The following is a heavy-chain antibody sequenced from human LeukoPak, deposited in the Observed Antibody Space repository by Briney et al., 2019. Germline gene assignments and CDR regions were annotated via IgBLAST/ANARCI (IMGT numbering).Heavy chain of an antibody. J-gene: IGHJ3*02. D-gene: IGHD4-17*01. Sequence: SETLSLTCAVSADSFSSHYWTWIRQAPGKGLEWIGYISYIGSTNYNPSLKSRVTISIDTSKNQFSLKLSSVTAADTAVYYCARDLVTVTKGFDIWGQGTMVSVSP. CDR1: ADSFSSHY. V-gene: IGHV4-59*11. CDR2: ISYIGST. CDR3: ARDLVTVTKGFDI.